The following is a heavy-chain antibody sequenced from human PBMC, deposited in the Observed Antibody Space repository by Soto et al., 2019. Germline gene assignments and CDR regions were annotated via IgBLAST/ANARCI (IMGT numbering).Heavy chain of an antibody. D-gene: IGHD1-26*01. J-gene: IGHJ4*02. CDR2: IYYSGST. CDR1: GGSISSGGYY. Sequence: SETLSLTCTVSGGSISSGGYYWSWIRQHPGKGLEWIGYIYYSGSTYYNPSLKSRVTISVDNSKNTLYLQMNSLRAEDTAVYYCAKDPRATTSPQGDYWGQGTLVTVSS. V-gene: IGHV4-31*03. CDR3: AKDPRATTSPQGDY.